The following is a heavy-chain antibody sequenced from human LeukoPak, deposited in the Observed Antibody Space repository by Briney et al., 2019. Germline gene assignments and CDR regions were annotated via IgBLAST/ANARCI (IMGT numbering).Heavy chain of an antibody. CDR1: GGSISSSSYY. V-gene: IGHV4-39*01. J-gene: IGHJ5*02. D-gene: IGHD2-2*01. CDR2: IYYSGST. Sequence: PSETLSLTCTVSGGSISSSSYYWGWIRQPPGKGLEWIGSIYYSGSTYYNPSLKSRVTISVDTSKNQFSLKLSSVTAADTAVYYCARHPRGIVVLRTTRVNWFDPWGQGTLVTVSS. CDR3: ARHPRGIVVLRTTRVNWFDP.